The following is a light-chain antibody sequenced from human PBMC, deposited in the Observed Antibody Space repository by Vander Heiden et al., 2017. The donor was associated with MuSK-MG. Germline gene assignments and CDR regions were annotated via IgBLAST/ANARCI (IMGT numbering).Light chain of an antibody. CDR3: QQRS. Sequence: EIVFTQSPATLSFSPGDRATLTCRASQSVSSYLAWYQQKPGQATRLLIYDASNRATGIPARFSGSGSGTDFTLTISSLEPEDFAVDYCQQRSFGGGTKVEIK. CDR2: DAS. J-gene: IGKJ4*01. V-gene: IGKV3-11*01. CDR1: QSVSSY.